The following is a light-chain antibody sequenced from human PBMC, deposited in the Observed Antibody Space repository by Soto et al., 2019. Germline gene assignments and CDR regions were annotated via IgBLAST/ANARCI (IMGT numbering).Light chain of an antibody. V-gene: IGKV3-15*01. J-gene: IGKJ2*01. CDR3: QHYSNWPPMYT. CDR2: VAS. Sequence: EIVMTQSPATLSVYPGERATLSCRASQSVNSNLAWYQQKPGQAPRLLIYVASTRATGIPARFSVSGSWTEFTLTISSLQSEDCAIYYCQHYSNWPPMYTFGQGTKLESK. CDR1: QSVNSN.